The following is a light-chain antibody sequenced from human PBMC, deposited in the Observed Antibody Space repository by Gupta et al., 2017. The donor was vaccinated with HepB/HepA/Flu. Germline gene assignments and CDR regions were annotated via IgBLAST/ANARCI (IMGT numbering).Light chain of an antibody. CDR3: QHRSNWHLCS. V-gene: IGKV3-11*01. CDR1: QSVSGY. Sequence: EIVLTQSPATLSLSPGERATLSCRASQSVSGYLVWFQQKPGQAPRLLIYDASDRATGIPARFSGRGSGTDFTLTISSLETEDSAVYYCQHRSNWHLCSFGQGTKLEIK. J-gene: IGKJ2*04. CDR2: DAS.